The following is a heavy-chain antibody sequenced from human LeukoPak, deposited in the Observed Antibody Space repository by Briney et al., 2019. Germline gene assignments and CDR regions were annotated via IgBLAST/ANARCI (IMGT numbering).Heavy chain of an antibody. CDR3: AKGSGSGWYGWFAP. J-gene: IGHJ5*02. V-gene: IGHV3-23*01. Sequence: GESLRLSCAASGFTFSNYAMYWVRQAAGKGLEGVSAIDASGGATYHADSVKGRFTISREHSKNTFYLQMNSLRAEDTAVYSCAKGSGSGWYGWFAPWGKGTRVTVSS. D-gene: IGHD6-19*01. CDR1: GFTFSNYA. CDR2: IDASGGAT.